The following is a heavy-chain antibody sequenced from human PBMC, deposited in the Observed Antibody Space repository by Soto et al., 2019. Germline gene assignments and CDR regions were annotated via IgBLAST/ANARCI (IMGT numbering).Heavy chain of an antibody. Sequence: QVQLVQSGAEVKKPGSSVKVSCKASGGTFSSYAISWVRQAPGQGLEWMGGIIPIFGTANYAQKFQGRVTITADESTSTAYMELSSLRSEDTAVYYCARDRGEYCSSTSCYTYNWFDPWVQGTLVTVSS. CDR1: GGTFSSYA. CDR2: IIPIFGTA. D-gene: IGHD2-2*02. V-gene: IGHV1-69*01. J-gene: IGHJ5*02. CDR3: ARDRGEYCSSTSCYTYNWFDP.